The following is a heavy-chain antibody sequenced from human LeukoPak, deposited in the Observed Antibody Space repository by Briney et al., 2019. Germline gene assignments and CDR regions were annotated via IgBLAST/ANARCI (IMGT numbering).Heavy chain of an antibody. V-gene: IGHV3-21*01. Sequence: GGSLRLSCAASGFTFSSYSMNWVRQAPGKGLEWVSSISSSSSYIYYADSVKGRFTISRDNAKNSLYLQMNSLRAEDTAVYYCAREGLWIQLWLAPFDYWGQGTLVTVSS. CDR2: ISSSSSYI. D-gene: IGHD5-18*01. CDR1: GFTFSSYS. CDR3: AREGLWIQLWLAPFDY. J-gene: IGHJ4*02.